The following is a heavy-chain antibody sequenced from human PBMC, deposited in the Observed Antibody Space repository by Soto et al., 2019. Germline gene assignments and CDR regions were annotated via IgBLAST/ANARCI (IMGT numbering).Heavy chain of an antibody. CDR2: IYYSGST. CDR1: GGSISSSSYY. V-gene: IGHV4-39*07. D-gene: IGHD5-18*01. CDR3: ARGGYSYGLEGYYYYGMDV. Sequence: ASETLSLTCTVSGGSISSSSYYWGWIRQPPGKGLEWIGSIYYSGSTNYNPSLKSRVTISVDTSKNQFSLKLSSVTAADTAVYYCARGGYSYGLEGYYYYGMDVWGQGTTVTVSS. J-gene: IGHJ6*02.